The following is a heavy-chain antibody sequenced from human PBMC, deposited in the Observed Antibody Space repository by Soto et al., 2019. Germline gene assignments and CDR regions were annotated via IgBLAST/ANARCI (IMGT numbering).Heavy chain of an antibody. J-gene: IGHJ6*03. CDR3: ARDLYDMTMDV. V-gene: IGHV1-69*04. CDR1: GGAFSSDT. D-gene: IGHD3-9*01. CDR2: IIPILGIA. Sequence: ASVKVSCKAAGGAFSSDTISWVRQAPGQGLEWMGRIIPILGIANYAQKFQGRVTITADKSTSTAYMELSSLRSEDTAVYYCARDLYDMTMDVWGKGTTVTVSS.